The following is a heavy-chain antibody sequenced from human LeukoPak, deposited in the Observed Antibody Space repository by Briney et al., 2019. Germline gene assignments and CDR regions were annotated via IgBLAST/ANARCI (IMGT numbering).Heavy chain of an antibody. CDR1: GDSVSSNSAA. D-gene: IGHD6-19*01. J-gene: IGHJ4*02. CDR2: TYYRSKWYN. Sequence: SQTLSLTSAIPGDSVSSNSAAWNWIRHSPSRGLEWLGRTYYRSKWYNDYAVSVKSRITINPYTSKNQFSLQLNSVTPEDTAVYYCARAAESSGWYGYWGQGTLVTVSS. V-gene: IGHV6-1*01. CDR3: ARAAESSGWYGY.